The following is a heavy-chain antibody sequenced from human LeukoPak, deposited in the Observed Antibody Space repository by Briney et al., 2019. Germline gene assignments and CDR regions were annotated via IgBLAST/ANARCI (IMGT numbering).Heavy chain of an antibody. CDR1: GFTLRSYW. V-gene: IGHV3-7*04. J-gene: IGHJ4*02. CDR3: ARESLLGGIDC. Sequence: GGSLRLSCAVSGFTLRSYWMTWVRQAPGKGLEWVATIKEDGSEGYYVDSVKGRFTISRDNAKSSLYLQMNSLRAEDTSVYYCARESLLGGIDCWGQGTLVTVSS. CDR2: IKEDGSEG. D-gene: IGHD3-16*01.